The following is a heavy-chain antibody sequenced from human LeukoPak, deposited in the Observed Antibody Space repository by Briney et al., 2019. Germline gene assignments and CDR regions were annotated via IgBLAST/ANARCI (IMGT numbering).Heavy chain of an antibody. CDR2: IIPIFGTA. CDR1: GGAFSTYA. J-gene: IGHJ5*02. D-gene: IGHD3-3*01. Sequence: GSSVKVSCKASGGAFSTYAIGWVRLAPGQGLEWMGGIIPIFGTANYAQKFQGRGTITADESTSTAYMELSSLRSEDTAVYYCARGGNYDFWSAQGWFDPWGQGALVTVSS. V-gene: IGHV1-69*01. CDR3: ARGGNYDFWSAQGWFDP.